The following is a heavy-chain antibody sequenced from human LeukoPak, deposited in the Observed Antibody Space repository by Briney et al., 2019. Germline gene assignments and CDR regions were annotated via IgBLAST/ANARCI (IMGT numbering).Heavy chain of an antibody. CDR2: VISILGTA. CDR1: GVTLSRYA. Sequence: ASVKFSCKASGVTLSRYATSWVRQAPGQGLEWMGGVISILGTAISATKCPGRVTITADKSTSTAYMELSSLSSEDTAVYYFARSVDSYGPWWVDYWGQGTLVTVSS. V-gene: IGHV1-69*06. D-gene: IGHD5-18*01. CDR3: ARSVDSYGPWWVDY. J-gene: IGHJ4*02.